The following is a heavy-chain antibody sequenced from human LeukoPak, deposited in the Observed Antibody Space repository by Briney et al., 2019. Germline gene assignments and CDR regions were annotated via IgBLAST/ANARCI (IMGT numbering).Heavy chain of an antibody. CDR2: ISYDGSNK. CDR3: ARDKGASDY. J-gene: IGHJ4*02. CDR1: GFTFSSYA. V-gene: IGHV3-30*04. Sequence: PRRSLRLSCAASGFTFSSYAMHWVRQAPGKGLEWVAVISYDGSNKYYADSVKGRFTISRDNSKNTLYLQMNSLRAEDTAVYYCARDKGASDYWGQGALVTVPS. D-gene: IGHD1-26*01.